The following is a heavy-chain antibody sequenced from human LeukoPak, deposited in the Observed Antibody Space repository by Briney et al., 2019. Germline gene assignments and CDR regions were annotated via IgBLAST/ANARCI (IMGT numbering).Heavy chain of an antibody. V-gene: IGHV3-30*02. CDR3: AKEPYSSVYYFYYMDV. CDR1: GFAFSTCG. CDR2: IRYGGSDI. Sequence: GGSLRLSCAASGFAFSTCGMHWVRQAPGQGLEWVAFIRYGGSDIYYGDSVKGRFTISRDNSKNTLYLQMNSLRGEDTSVYYCAKEPYSSVYYFYYMDVWGKGTTVTVSS. J-gene: IGHJ6*03. D-gene: IGHD6-25*01.